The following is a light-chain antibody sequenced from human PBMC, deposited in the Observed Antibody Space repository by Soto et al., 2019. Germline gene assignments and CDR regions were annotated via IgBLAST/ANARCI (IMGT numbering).Light chain of an antibody. V-gene: IGLV2-11*01. CDR3: CSYAGSYTLV. CDR2: DVS. J-gene: IGLJ2*01. Sequence: QSALTQPRSVSGSPGQSVTISCTGTSSDVGGYNSVSWYQQHPGKVPKLMIYDVSKRPSGVPDRFSGSKSGNTASLTISGLQAEDEADYYCCSYAGSYTLVFGGGTKVTVL. CDR1: SSDVGGYNS.